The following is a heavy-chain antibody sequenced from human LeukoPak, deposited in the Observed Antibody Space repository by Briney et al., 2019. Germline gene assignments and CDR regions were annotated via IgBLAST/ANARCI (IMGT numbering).Heavy chain of an antibody. D-gene: IGHD3-16*01. J-gene: IGHJ6*03. CDR1: GGSFSGYY. CDR2: INHSGST. V-gene: IGHV4-34*01. CDR3: ARRIGEVGFGGIYYYYYYMDV. Sequence: SETLSLTCAVYGGSFSGYYWSWIRQPPGKGLEWIGEINHSGSTNYNPSLKSRVTISVDTSKNQFFLKLSSVTAADTAVYYCARRIGEVGFGGIYYYYYYMDVWGKGTTVTISS.